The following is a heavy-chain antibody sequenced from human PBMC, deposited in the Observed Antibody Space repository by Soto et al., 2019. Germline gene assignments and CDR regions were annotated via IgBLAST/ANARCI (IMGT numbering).Heavy chain of an antibody. D-gene: IGHD3-22*01. CDR2: INAGNGNT. CDR1: GYTFTSYA. V-gene: IGHV1-3*01. Sequence: QVQLVQSGAEVKKPGASVKVSCKASGYTFTSYAMHWVRQAPGQRLEWMGWINAGNGNTKYSQKFQGRVTITRDTSASTAYMELSSLRSEDMAVYYCARDLQVGTTMIVVDPWGIFDYWGQGTLVTVSS. J-gene: IGHJ4*02. CDR3: ARDLQVGTTMIVVDPWGIFDY.